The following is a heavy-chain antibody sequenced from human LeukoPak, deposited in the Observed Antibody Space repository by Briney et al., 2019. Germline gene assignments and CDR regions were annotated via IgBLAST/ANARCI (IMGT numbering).Heavy chain of an antibody. CDR2: ISGFNGNT. CDR3: ARVEYCNLGNCYFRPGAY. V-gene: IGHV1-18*01. Sequence: GASVKVSCKAAGYTFGNYGIKWVRQAPGQGLEWVGWISGFNGNTNYAQNFHDRVTMTTDTSTTTAYMELRNLRSDDTAVYYCARVEYCNLGNCYFRPGAYWGQGTLVTVSS. J-gene: IGHJ4*02. D-gene: IGHD2-15*01. CDR1: GYTFGNYG.